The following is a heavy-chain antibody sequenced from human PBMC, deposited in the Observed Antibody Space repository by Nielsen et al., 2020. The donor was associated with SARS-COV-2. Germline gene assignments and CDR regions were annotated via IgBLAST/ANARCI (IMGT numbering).Heavy chain of an antibody. J-gene: IGHJ3*02. Sequence: GGSLRLSCAASGFTFDDYGMSWVRQAPGKGLEWVSGINWNGGSTGYADSVKGRFTISRDNAKNSLYLQMNSLRAEDTAVYYCANFDGSGYNAFDIWGQGTMVTVSS. V-gene: IGHV3-20*04. CDR1: GFTFDDYG. CDR2: INWNGGST. CDR3: ANFDGSGYNAFDI. D-gene: IGHD3-22*01.